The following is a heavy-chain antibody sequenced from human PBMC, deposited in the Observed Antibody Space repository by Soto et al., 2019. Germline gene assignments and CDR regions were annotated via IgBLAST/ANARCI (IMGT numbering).Heavy chain of an antibody. CDR1: GGSISSYY. CDR2: IYYSGST. CDR3: AKTRVDYGAEKYSYYYGMDV. J-gene: IGHJ6*02. V-gene: IGHV4-59*01. D-gene: IGHD4-17*01. Sequence: SETLSLTCTVSGGSISSYYWSWIRQPPGKGLEWIGYIYYSGSTNYNPSLKSRVTISVDTAKNQFSLKLSSVTAADTAVYYCAKTRVDYGAEKYSYYYGMDVWAQGTTVTVPS.